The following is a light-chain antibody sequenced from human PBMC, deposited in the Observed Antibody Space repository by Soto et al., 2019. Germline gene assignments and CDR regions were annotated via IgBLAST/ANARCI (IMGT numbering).Light chain of an antibody. V-gene: IGKV1-5*01. CDR3: QQYDSFPLT. Sequence: DIQMTQCPSTLSGSVGDRVTITCRASQSISGWLARYQQIPVKAPKLLIYDASSLESGVPSRFSGSGSGTEFTLTISSLQPDDFATYYCQQYDSFPLTFGGGTKVDI. CDR2: DAS. J-gene: IGKJ4*01. CDR1: QSISGW.